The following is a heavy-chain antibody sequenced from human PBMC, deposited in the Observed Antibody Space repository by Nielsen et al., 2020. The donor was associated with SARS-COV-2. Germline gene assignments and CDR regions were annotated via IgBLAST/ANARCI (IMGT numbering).Heavy chain of an antibody. CDR1: GFTISTYG. CDR2: ISSST. J-gene: IGHJ4*02. Sequence: GGSLRLSCVVSGFTISTYGMSWVRQAPGKGLEWVSAISSSTYYADSVKGRFTVSRDNPKNTLYLQMNSLRAEDTAVYYCAREGRKLPLDYWGQGTLVTVSS. CDR3: AREGRKLPLDY. D-gene: IGHD5-24*01. V-gene: IGHV3-23*01.